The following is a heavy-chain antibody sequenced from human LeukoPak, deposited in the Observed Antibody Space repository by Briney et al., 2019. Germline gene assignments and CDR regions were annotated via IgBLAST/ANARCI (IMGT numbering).Heavy chain of an antibody. CDR2: IYTSGST. V-gene: IGHV4-4*07. Sequence: SETLSLTCTVSGGSLSSYYWSWIRQPAGKGLEWIGRIYTSGSTNYNPSPKSRVTMSVDTSKNQFSLKLSSVTAADTAVYYCARGTDSSSWFVFQHWGQGTLVTVSS. CDR1: GGSLSSYY. D-gene: IGHD6-13*01. CDR3: ARGTDSSSWFVFQH. J-gene: IGHJ1*01.